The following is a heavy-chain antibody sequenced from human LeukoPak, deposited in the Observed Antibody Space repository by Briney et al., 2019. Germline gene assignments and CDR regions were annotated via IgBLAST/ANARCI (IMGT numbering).Heavy chain of an antibody. Sequence: GASVKVSCKASGYTFTNYDINWVRQAAGQGLEWMGWISDYNGNTNYAQKLQGRVTMTTDTSTSTAYTELRSLRSDDTAVYYCARDLYRDSLPVSWFDPWGQGTLVTVSS. V-gene: IGHV1-18*01. D-gene: IGHD4-11*01. J-gene: IGHJ5*02. CDR2: ISDYNGNT. CDR3: ARDLYRDSLPVSWFDP. CDR1: GYTFTNYD.